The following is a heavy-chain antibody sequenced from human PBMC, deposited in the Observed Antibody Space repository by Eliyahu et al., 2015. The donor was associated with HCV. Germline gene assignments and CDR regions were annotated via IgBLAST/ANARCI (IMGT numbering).Heavy chain of an antibody. D-gene: IGHD2-15*01. V-gene: IGHV3-30-3*01. Sequence: QVQLVESGGGLVQPGGSLRLSCAASGFPFNQFSFTVVRQAPGKGLKWVAVISHDGSKKYYADSVKGRFTISRDDSKNTLFLQMNSLTPEDTAVYYCTRGGCSGGACSFGSNDDYWGQGTLVTVSS. CDR1: GFPFNQFS. J-gene: IGHJ4*02. CDR3: TRGGCSGGACSFGSNDDY. CDR2: ISHDGSKK.